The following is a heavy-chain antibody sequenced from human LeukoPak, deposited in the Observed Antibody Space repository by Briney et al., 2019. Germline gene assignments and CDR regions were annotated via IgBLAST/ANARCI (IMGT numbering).Heavy chain of an antibody. CDR2: IHHSGST. V-gene: IGHV4-38-2*01. D-gene: IGHD3-9*01. CDR3: ARLTLRYFVIDY. J-gene: IGHJ4*02. Sequence: KSSETLSLTCAVSGYSISSGYYWGWIRQPPGKGLEWIGSIHHSGSTYYNPSLKSRVTISVDTSKNQFSLKLSSVTAADTAVYYCARLTLRYFVIDYWGQGTLVTVSS. CDR1: GYSISSGYY.